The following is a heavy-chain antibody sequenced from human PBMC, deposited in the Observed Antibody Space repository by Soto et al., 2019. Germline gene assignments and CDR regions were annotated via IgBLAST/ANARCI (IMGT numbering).Heavy chain of an antibody. CDR2: INHSGST. CDR3: ARGPHHLYCSSTSCYSGAYYYYGMDV. Sequence: SETLSLTXAVYGGSFSGYYWSWIRQPPGKGLEWIGEINHSGSTNYNPSLKSRVTISVDTSKNQFSLKLSSVTAADTAVYYCARGPHHLYCSSTSCYSGAYYYYGMDVWGQGTTVTVSS. J-gene: IGHJ6*02. V-gene: IGHV4-34*01. D-gene: IGHD2-2*02. CDR1: GGSFSGYY.